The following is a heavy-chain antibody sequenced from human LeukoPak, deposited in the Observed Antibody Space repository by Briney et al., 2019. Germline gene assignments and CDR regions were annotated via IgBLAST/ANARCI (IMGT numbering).Heavy chain of an antibody. D-gene: IGHD5-12*01. Sequence: SETLSLTCAVYGGSFSGYYWSWIRQPPGKGLEWIGEINHSGSTNYNPSLKSRVTISVDTSKNQFSLKLSSVTAADTAVYYCAGDQGYSGYHYWGQGTLVTVSS. CDR3: AGDQGYSGYHY. CDR1: GGSFSGYY. J-gene: IGHJ4*02. V-gene: IGHV4-34*01. CDR2: INHSGST.